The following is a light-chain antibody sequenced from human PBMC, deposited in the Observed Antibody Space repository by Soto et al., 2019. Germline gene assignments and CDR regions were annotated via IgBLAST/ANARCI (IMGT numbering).Light chain of an antibody. CDR1: QGISSY. Sequence: DIQLTQSPSFLSASVGDRVTITCRASQGISSYLAWYQQRPGEPPELLIYGASTLRPGVASRFSGSGSGTEFTLTISSLQPEDFATYFCQHYESLPYTFGQGTKLAIK. CDR2: GAS. J-gene: IGKJ2*01. V-gene: IGKV1-9*01. CDR3: QHYESLPYT.